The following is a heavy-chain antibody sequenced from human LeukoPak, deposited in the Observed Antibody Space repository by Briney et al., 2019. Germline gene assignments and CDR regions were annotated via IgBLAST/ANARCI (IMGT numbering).Heavy chain of an antibody. Sequence: PGGSLRLSCAASGFTFSSYSMNWVRQAPGKGLEWVSAISGSGGSTYYADSVKGRFTISRDNSKNTLYLQMNSLRAEDTAVYYCAKAGHYYDSRNYFDYWGQGTLVTVSS. D-gene: IGHD3-22*01. CDR1: GFTFSSYS. CDR2: ISGSGGST. J-gene: IGHJ4*02. V-gene: IGHV3-23*01. CDR3: AKAGHYYDSRNYFDY.